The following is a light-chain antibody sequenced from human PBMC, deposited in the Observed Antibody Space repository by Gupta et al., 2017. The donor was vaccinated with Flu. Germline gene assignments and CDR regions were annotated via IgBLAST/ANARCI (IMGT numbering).Light chain of an antibody. J-gene: IGLJ3*02. CDR3: YSTDSSGNHWV. Sequence: GQTARITCSGDALTKKYAYWYQQKAGQAPVMVIYEDNKRPSGIPERVSGSSSGTMATLTISGAQVEDEADYYCYSTDSSGNHWVFGGGTKLTVL. V-gene: IGLV3-10*01. CDR1: ALTKKY. CDR2: EDN.